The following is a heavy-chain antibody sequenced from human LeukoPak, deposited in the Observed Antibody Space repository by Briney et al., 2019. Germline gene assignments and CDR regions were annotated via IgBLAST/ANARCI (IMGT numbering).Heavy chain of an antibody. CDR2: ISRSSIYK. CDR3: ARGRYDSSGYYALFDS. V-gene: IGHV3-21*01. CDR1: GFTFSNYN. Sequence: GGSLRLSCAASGFTFSNYNMNWVRQAPGKGLEWVSSISRSSIYKYYADSMKGRFTISRDNAKNSVYLQVNSVRAEDTAVYYCARGRYDSSGYYALFDSWGQGSLVTVSS. J-gene: IGHJ4*02. D-gene: IGHD3-22*01.